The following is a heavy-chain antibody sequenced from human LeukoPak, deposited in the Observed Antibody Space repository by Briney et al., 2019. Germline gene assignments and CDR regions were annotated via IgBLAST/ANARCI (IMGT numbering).Heavy chain of an antibody. Sequence: ASVKVSSTASGYTFKTYGISWMRQAPGQGLEWMGWNHPYNGNTNYAQKVQGRLTMTTDTSTSTAYMELRSLRSDDTAVYYCARDREAARTGWFDPWGQGTLVTVSS. D-gene: IGHD6-6*01. CDR1: GYTFKTYG. CDR2: NHPYNGNT. V-gene: IGHV1-18*01. CDR3: ARDREAARTGWFDP. J-gene: IGHJ5*02.